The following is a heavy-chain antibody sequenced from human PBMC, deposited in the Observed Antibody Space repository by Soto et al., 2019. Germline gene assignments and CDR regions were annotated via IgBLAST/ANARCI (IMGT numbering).Heavy chain of an antibody. CDR1: GFSLSNARMG. CDR3: ARMPLNCSGGSCYPD. D-gene: IGHD2-15*01. CDR2: IFSNDGK. Sequence: QVTLKESGPVLVKPTETLTLTCTVSGFSLSNARMGVSWIRQPPGKALEWLAHIFSNDGKSYSTSLKSRLTISKDTSKSQVVLTMTNMDPVDTATYYCARMPLNCSGGSCYPDWGQGTLVTVSS. J-gene: IGHJ4*02. V-gene: IGHV2-26*01.